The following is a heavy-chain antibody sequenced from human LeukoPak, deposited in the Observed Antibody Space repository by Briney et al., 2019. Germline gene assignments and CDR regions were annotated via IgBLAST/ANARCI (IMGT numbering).Heavy chain of an antibody. CDR2: IYPGDSDT. CDR1: GYSFTSYW. V-gene: IGHV5-51*01. Sequence: GESLKISCKGSGYSFTSYWIGWEPQMPGKGLEWMGIIYPGDSDTRYSPSFQGQVTISADKSISTAYLQWSSLKASDTAMYYCARRPTYDSSGYYPNWFDPWGQGTLVTVSS. J-gene: IGHJ5*02. D-gene: IGHD3-22*01. CDR3: ARRPTYDSSGYYPNWFDP.